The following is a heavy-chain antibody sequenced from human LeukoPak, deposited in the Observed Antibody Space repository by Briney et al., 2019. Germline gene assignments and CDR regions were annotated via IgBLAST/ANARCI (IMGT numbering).Heavy chain of an antibody. CDR2: ISSSSSYI. CDR3: AKDREKAVGATIFDH. V-gene: IGHV3-21*04. Sequence: GGSLRLSCAASGFTFSSYSMNWVRQAPGKGLEWVSSISSSSSYIYYADSLKGRFTISRDNAKNSLYLQMNSLRAEDTAVYYCAKDREKAVGATIFDHWGQGTLVTVSS. D-gene: IGHD1-26*01. J-gene: IGHJ4*02. CDR1: GFTFSSYS.